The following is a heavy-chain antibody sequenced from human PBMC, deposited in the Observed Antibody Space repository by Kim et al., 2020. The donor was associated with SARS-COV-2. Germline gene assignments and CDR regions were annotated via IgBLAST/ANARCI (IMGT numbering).Heavy chain of an antibody. D-gene: IGHD3-3*01. CDR2: IYYSGST. Sequence: SETLSLTCTVSGGSISSSSYYWGWIRQPPGKGLEWIGSIYYSGSTYYNPSLKSRVTISVDTSKNQFSLKLSSVTAADTAVYYCARPLDLITIFGVAAPSGWFDPWGQGTLVTVSS. V-gene: IGHV4-39*01. CDR3: ARPLDLITIFGVAAPSGWFDP. J-gene: IGHJ5*02. CDR1: GGSISSSSYY.